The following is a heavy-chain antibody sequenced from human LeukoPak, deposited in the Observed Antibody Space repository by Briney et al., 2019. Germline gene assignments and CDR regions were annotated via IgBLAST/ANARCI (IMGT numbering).Heavy chain of an antibody. J-gene: IGHJ4*02. D-gene: IGHD5-24*01. CDR2: ISYDGSNK. CDR3: AREEDGDGYNFGNFFY. CDR1: GFTFSSYA. Sequence: GGSLRLSCAASGFTFSSYAMHWVRQAPGKGLEWVAVISYDGSNKYYADSVKGRFTISRDNSKNTLYLQMNSLRAEDTAVYYCAREEDGDGYNFGNFFYWGQGTLVTVSS. V-gene: IGHV3-30*04.